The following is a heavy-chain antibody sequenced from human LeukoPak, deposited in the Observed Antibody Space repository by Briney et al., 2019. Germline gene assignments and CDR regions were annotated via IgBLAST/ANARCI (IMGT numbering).Heavy chain of an antibody. CDR2: IKQDGSEK. D-gene: IGHD4-23*01. Sequence: GGSLRLSCAASGFTLSSYWMNWVRQAPGKGLEWVANIKQDGSEKYYVDSVKGRFTISRDNAKNSLYLQMNSLRAEDTAVYYCARGSVRAVTSHWGQGTLVTVSS. CDR1: GFTLSSYW. CDR3: ARGSVRAVTSH. J-gene: IGHJ4*02. V-gene: IGHV3-7*01.